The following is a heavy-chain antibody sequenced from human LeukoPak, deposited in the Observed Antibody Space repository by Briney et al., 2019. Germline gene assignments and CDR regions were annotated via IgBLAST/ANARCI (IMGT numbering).Heavy chain of an antibody. Sequence: SETLSLTCTVSGGSFSSYYWSWIRQPPGKGLEWIGYIYYSGSTNSNPSLKSRVTILVDTTKNQSSLNLNYVTAADAAVYYCWRGLRVCDCGSGYYYGMDVWGQGTTVTVSS. D-gene: IGHD1-26*01. J-gene: IGHJ6*02. CDR3: WRGLRVCDCGSGYYYGMDV. CDR1: GGSFSSYY. CDR2: IYYSGST. V-gene: IGHV4-59*01.